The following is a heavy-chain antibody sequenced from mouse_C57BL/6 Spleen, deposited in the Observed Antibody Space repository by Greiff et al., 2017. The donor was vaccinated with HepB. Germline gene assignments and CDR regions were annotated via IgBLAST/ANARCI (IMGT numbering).Heavy chain of an antibody. V-gene: IGHV1-69*01. CDR2: IDPSDSYT. Sequence: QVQLQQSGAELVMPGASVKLSCKASGYTFTSYWMHWVKQRPGQGLEWIGEIDPSDSYTNYNQKFKGKSTLAVDKSSSTAYMQLSSLTSEDSAVCDCARGSDWFADWGQGTLVTVSA. J-gene: IGHJ3*01. CDR1: GYTFTSYW. CDR3: ARGSDWFAD.